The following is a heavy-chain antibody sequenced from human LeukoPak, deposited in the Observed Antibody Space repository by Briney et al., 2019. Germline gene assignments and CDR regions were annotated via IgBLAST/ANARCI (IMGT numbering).Heavy chain of an antibody. J-gene: IGHJ4*02. Sequence: GGSLRLSCATSVFTVSDNYMSWVRQAPGRGLEWVSVISDGGVTYYADSVKGRFTISRDDSNDTLYLQMNSLRPEDTAVYYCGGSGSYYTPSYYWGQGTLVTVSS. CDR3: GGSGSYYTPSYY. CDR2: ISDGGVT. CDR1: VFTVSDNY. V-gene: IGHV3-53*01. D-gene: IGHD3-10*01.